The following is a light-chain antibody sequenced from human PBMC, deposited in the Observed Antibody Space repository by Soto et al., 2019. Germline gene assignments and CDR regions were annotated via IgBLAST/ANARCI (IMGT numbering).Light chain of an antibody. CDR3: QHFDSWPLA. J-gene: IGKJ5*01. CDR2: DAS. Sequence: AIQLTQYPSSLAASVGDRVTVTCRASQDMSRGLAWYQQKPGKAPKLLMYDASSLESGVPSRLAGSGSGTDCTRTIASLQPEDFATYYCQHFDSWPLAFGQGTRLEIK. CDR1: QDMSRG. V-gene: IGKV1-13*02.